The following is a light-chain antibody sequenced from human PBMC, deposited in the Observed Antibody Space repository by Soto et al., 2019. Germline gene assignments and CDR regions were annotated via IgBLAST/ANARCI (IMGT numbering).Light chain of an antibody. V-gene: IGKV3-20*01. Sequence: EIVMTQSPATLSVSPGERATLSCRASQSVSSSYLAWYQQKPGQAPRLLIYGASSRATGIPDRFSGSGSGTDFTLTISRLEPEDFAVYYRQQYGSSPPPFGPGTKVDNK. J-gene: IGKJ3*01. CDR1: QSVSSSY. CDR3: QQYGSSPPP. CDR2: GAS.